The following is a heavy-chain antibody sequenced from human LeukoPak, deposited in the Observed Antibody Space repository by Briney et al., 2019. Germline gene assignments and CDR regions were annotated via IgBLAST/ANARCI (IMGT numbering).Heavy chain of an antibody. CDR3: ARFGDTDAFDI. V-gene: IGHV4-34*01. J-gene: IGHJ3*02. Sequence: KPSETLSLTCAVYGGSFSGYYWSWIRQPPGKGLEWIGEINHSGSTNYNPSLKSRVTISVDTSKNQFSLKLSSVTAADTAVYYCARFGDTDAFDIWGQGTMVTVSS. CDR1: GGSFSGYY. CDR2: INHSGST. D-gene: IGHD2-2*02.